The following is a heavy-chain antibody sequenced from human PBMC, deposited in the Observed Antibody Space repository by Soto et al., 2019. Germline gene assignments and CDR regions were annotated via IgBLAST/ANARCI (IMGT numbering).Heavy chain of an antibody. J-gene: IGHJ5*02. V-gene: IGHV1-69*13. D-gene: IGHD2-15*01. CDR3: AREAGYCSGGSCYEVWFDP. CDR1: GGTFSSYA. Sequence: SVKVSCKASGGTFSSYAISWVRQAPGQGLEWMGGIIPIFGTANYAQKFQGRVTITADESTSTAYMELSSLRSEDTAVYYCAREAGYCSGGSCYEVWFDPWGQGTLVTAPQ. CDR2: IIPIFGTA.